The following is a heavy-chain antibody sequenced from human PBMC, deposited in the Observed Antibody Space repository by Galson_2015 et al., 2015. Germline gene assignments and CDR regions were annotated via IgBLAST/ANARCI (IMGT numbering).Heavy chain of an antibody. CDR1: GFMFYSYS. V-gene: IGHV3-48*02. D-gene: IGHD6-19*01. CDR2: INYSGSTT. CDR3: AREGLDARGWTDY. Sequence: SLRLSCAASGFMFYSYSFNWVRQAPGKGLEWLSYINYSGSTTYYADSVKGRFTISRDNAKNSVYLQMNSLREEDTAVYYGAREGLDARGWTDYWGRGTRVPVSS. J-gene: IGHJ4*02.